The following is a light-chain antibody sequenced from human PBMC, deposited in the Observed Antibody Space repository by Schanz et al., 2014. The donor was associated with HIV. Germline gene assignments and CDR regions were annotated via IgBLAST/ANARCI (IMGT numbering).Light chain of an antibody. V-gene: IGLV2-14*03. J-gene: IGLJ2*01. CDR1: SMAFSSSNF. Sequence: QSVLTQPTSVSGSPGQSITISCTGASMAFSSSNFVSWYQQHPGEAPRLIIYDVTSRPSGVSARFSASKTGETASLTVSGLQAEDEADYYCSSYAGNSNNLNVVFGGGTKLTVL. CDR3: SSYAGNSNNLNVV. CDR2: DVT.